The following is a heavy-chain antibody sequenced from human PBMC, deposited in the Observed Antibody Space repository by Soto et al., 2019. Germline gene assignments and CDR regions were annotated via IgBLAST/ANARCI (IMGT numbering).Heavy chain of an antibody. V-gene: IGHV1-69*12. J-gene: IGHJ4*02. CDR1: GGTFSSYA. CDR2: IIPIFGPA. CDR3: ASGGYRYGLYFDS. Sequence: QVQLVQSGAEVKKPGSSVKVSCKASGGTFSSYAISWVRQAPGQGLEWMGGIIPIFGPANYAQKCQGRVTITAADSPRTANLELSSLRSEDTAVYYCASGGYRYGLYFDSWGQGTLVTVSS. D-gene: IGHD5-18*01.